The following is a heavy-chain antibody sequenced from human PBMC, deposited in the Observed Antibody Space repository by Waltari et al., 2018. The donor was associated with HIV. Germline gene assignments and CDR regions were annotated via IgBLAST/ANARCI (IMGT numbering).Heavy chain of an antibody. CDR2: FDPEDGET. D-gene: IGHD2-2*01. J-gene: IGHJ4*02. CDR1: GYTLTELS. V-gene: IGHV1-24*01. CDR3: ATGPGGQYQLPTDY. Sequence: QVQLVPSGAEVKQPGASVKVSCKVSGYTLTELSMHWVRQAPGKGLEWMGGFDPEDGETIYAQKFQGRVTMTEDTSTDTAYMELSSLRSEDTAVYYCATGPGGQYQLPTDYWGQGTLVTVSS.